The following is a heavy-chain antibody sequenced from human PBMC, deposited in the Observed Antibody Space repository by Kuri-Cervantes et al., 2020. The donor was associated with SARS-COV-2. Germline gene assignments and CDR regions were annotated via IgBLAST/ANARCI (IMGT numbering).Heavy chain of an antibody. CDR3: ARRFGTNWFDL. V-gene: IGHV5-51*01. J-gene: IGHJ5*02. Sequence: GGSLRLSCKASGYSFTTYCIAWVRQKPGKGLEWMGTICPYDSTTTYGPSFQGQVTISADESVDTAHLQWNNLRAADTAIYYCARRFGTNWFDLWGQGTLVTVSS. D-gene: IGHD3-16*01. CDR2: ICPYDSTT. CDR1: GYSFTTYC.